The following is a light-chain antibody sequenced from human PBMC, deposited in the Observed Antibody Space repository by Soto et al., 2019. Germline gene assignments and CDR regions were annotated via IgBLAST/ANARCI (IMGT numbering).Light chain of an antibody. CDR1: SSNIGNNV. J-gene: IGLJ2*01. V-gene: IGLV1-51*01. Sequence: QSVLTQPPSVSAAPGQKVTISCSGSSSNIGNNVVSWYQQLPGTAPKLLIYDNNKRPSVIPDRFSGSKSGTSATLGITGLQTGDEADYYCGTWDSSVSGGVFGGGTKVTVL. CDR3: GTWDSSVSGGV. CDR2: DNN.